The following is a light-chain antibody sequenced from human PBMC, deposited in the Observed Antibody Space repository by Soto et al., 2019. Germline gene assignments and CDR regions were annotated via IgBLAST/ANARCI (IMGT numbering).Light chain of an antibody. Sequence: ENVLTQSPGTLSLSPGEGATLSCRASQSVSSSYLAWYQQKPGQAPRLLIYGASSRAAGIPDRFSGSGSGTDFTLTISRLEPEDFAVYYCQQYASTPQTFGQGTKVEIK. J-gene: IGKJ1*01. V-gene: IGKV3-20*01. CDR1: QSVSSSY. CDR3: QQYASTPQT. CDR2: GAS.